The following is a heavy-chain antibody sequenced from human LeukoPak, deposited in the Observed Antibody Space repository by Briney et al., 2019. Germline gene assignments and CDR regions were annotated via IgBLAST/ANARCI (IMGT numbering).Heavy chain of an antibody. J-gene: IGHJ6*02. V-gene: IGHV3-11*06. CDR1: GFSFSEYY. D-gene: IGHD2-2*02. CDR3: ARDLLYPYYYYAMDV. Sequence: GGSLRLSCAASGFSFSEYYMSWIRQAPGKGLEWVSCISSGSSYTNYTDSVKGRFTISRDNAKRSLYLQMNSLRAEETAVYYCARDLLYPYYYYAMDVWGQGTTVTVSS. CDR2: ISSGSSYT.